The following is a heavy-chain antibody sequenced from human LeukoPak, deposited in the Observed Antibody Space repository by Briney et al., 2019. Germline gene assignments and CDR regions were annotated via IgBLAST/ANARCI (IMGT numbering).Heavy chain of an antibody. CDR3: ARGSYCSGGSCYSWAEYFQH. V-gene: IGHV4-34*01. J-gene: IGHJ1*01. CDR1: GGSFSGYY. Sequence: SETLSLTCAVYGGSFSGYYWSWIRQSPGKGLEWIGEINHSGSTTYNPSLKSRVTISVDKSKNQFSLKLSSVTAADTAVYYCARGSYCSGGSCYSWAEYFQHWGQGTLVTVSS. CDR2: INHSGST. D-gene: IGHD2-15*01.